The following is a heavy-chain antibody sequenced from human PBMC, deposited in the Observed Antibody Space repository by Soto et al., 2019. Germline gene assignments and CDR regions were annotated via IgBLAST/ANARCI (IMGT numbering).Heavy chain of an antibody. CDR1: GYTFTSYG. CDR2: ISAYNGNT. Sequence: ASVKVSCKASGYTFTSYGISWVRQAPGQGLEWMGWISAYNGNTNYAQKLQGRVTMTTDTSTSTAYMELRSLRSDDTAVYYCARGDGRSDDYYYYGMDVWGQGTTVTVSS. J-gene: IGHJ6*02. CDR3: ARGDGRSDDYYYYGMDV. V-gene: IGHV1-18*01. D-gene: IGHD3-16*01.